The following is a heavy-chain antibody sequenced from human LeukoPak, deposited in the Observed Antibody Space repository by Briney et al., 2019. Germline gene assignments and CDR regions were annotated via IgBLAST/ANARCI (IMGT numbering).Heavy chain of an antibody. Sequence: SETLSLTCTVSGGSISSSSYYWGWIRQPPGKGLEWIGSIYYGGSTYYNPSLKSRVTISVDTSKNQFSLKLSSVTAADTAVYYCASEAYYYGSGSENWGQGTLVTVSS. CDR1: GGSISSSSYY. CDR2: IYYGGST. D-gene: IGHD3-10*01. J-gene: IGHJ4*02. CDR3: ASEAYYYGSGSEN. V-gene: IGHV4-39*01.